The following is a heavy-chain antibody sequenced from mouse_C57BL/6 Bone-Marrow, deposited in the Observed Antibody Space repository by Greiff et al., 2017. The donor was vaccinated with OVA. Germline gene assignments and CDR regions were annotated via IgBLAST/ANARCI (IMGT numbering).Heavy chain of an antibody. Sequence: QVQLQQPGAELVRPGSSVKLSCKASGYTFTSYWMHWVKQRPIQGLEWFGNIDPSDSETHYNQKFKDKATLTVDKSSSTAYMQLSSLTSEDSAVYYCARKDYGNNYWYFDVWGTGTTVTVSS. CDR2: IDPSDSET. CDR3: ARKDYGNNYWYFDV. CDR1: GYTFTSYW. J-gene: IGHJ1*03. V-gene: IGHV1-52*01. D-gene: IGHD2-1*01.